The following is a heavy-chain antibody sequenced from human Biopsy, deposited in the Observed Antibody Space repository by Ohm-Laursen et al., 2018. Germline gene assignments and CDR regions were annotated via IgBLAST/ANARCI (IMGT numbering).Heavy chain of an antibody. D-gene: IGHD6-13*01. CDR1: DFPLSTGAFY. J-gene: IGHJ4*02. Sequence: SQTLSLTCRVSDFPLSTGAFYWRSIRQRPGQGLEWIGYIYYSGTTSFNPSLKSRVTMSVDTSANHFSLKLNSVTAADTALYYCARSPASTWTGYFESWGQGSLVTVSS. V-gene: IGHV4-31*03. CDR3: ARSPASTWTGYFES. CDR2: IYYSGTT.